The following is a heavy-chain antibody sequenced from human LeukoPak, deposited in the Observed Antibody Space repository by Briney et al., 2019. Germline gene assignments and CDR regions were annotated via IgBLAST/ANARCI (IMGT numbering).Heavy chain of an antibody. J-gene: IGHJ3*02. Sequence: GGSLRLSCAASGFTFSSYGMHWVRQAPGKGLEWVAVIWYGGSNKYYADSVKGRFTISRDNSKNTLYLQMNSLRAEDTAVYYCAKGGAVAGAFDMGPRDNGHRLF. CDR2: IWYGGSNK. V-gene: IGHV3-30*02. D-gene: IGHD6-19*01. CDR3: AKGGAVAGAFD. CDR1: GFTFSSYG.